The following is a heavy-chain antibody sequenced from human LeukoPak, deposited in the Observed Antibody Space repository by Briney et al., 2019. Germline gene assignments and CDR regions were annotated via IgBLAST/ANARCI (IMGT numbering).Heavy chain of an antibody. V-gene: IGHV4-31*03. Sequence: PSETLSLTCTVSGGSISSGGYYWSWIRQHPGKGLEWIGYIYYSGSTYYNPSLKSRVTISVDTSKNQFSPKLSSVTAADTAVYYCARTPITMVRGVIIFDYWGQGTLVTVSS. CDR1: GGSISSGGYY. CDR3: ARTPITMVRGVIIFDY. D-gene: IGHD3-10*01. J-gene: IGHJ4*02. CDR2: IYYSGST.